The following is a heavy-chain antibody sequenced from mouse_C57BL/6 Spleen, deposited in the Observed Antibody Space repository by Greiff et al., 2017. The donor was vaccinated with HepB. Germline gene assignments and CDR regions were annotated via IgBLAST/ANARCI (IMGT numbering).Heavy chain of an antibody. V-gene: IGHV2-6*01. Sequence: VKLEESGPGLVAPSQSLSITCTVSGFSLTSYGVDWVRQSPGKGLEWLGVIWGVGSTNYNSALKSGLSISKDNSKSQVFLKMNSLQTDDTAMYYCARRLSSWSSYTYAMDYWGQGTSVTVSS. J-gene: IGHJ4*01. CDR2: IWGVGST. D-gene: IGHD1-1*01. CDR3: ARRLSSWSSYTYAMDY. CDR1: GFSLTSYG.